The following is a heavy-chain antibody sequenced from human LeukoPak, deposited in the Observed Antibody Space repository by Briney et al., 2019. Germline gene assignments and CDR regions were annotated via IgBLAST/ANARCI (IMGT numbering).Heavy chain of an antibody. J-gene: IGHJ4*02. CDR1: GFTFSSYA. V-gene: IGHV3-23*01. D-gene: IGHD6-6*01. CDR3: AKSIAARFTGYFDY. Sequence: GGSLRLSCAASGFTFSSYAMSWVHQAPGKGLEWVSAISGSGGSTYYADSVKGRFTISRDNSKNTLYLQMNSLRAEDTAVYYCAKSIAARFTGYFDYWGQGTLVTVSS. CDR2: ISGSGGST.